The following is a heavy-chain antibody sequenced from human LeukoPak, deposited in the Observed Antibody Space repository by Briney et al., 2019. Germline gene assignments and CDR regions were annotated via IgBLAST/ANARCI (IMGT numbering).Heavy chain of an antibody. D-gene: IGHD3-16*01. CDR1: GYSFTSYW. CDR2: IYPGDSNT. J-gene: IGHJ4*02. V-gene: IGHV5-51*01. CDR3: ARRPMIPFGGAQYYFDY. Sequence: GESLKISCKGSGYSFTSYWIGWVRQMPGKGLEWMGIIYPGDSNTKYSPSFQGQVTIPADKSIRTAYLQWSSLEASDTAMYYCARRPMIPFGGAQYYFDYWGQGTLVTVSS.